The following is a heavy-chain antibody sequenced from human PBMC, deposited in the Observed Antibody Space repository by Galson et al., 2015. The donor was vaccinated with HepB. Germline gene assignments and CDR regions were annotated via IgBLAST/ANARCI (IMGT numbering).Heavy chain of an antibody. CDR2: IKSKTDGGTT. D-gene: IGHD3-22*01. V-gene: IGHV3-15*01. Sequence: SLRLSCVASGLTFSNAWMSWVRQAPGKGLEWVGRIKSKTDGGTTDYAAPVKGRFTISRDDSKNTLYLQMNSLKTEDTAVYYCRGGRYYDSSGYYPPYYYYYGMDVWGQGTTVTVSS. CDR3: RGGRYYDSSGYYPPYYYYYGMDV. CDR1: GLTFSNAW. J-gene: IGHJ6*02.